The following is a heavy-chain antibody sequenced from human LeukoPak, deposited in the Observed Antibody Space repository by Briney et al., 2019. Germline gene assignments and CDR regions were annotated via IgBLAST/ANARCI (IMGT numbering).Heavy chain of an antibody. V-gene: IGHV4-34*01. CDR2: INHRGST. D-gene: IGHD3-16*01. CDR3: ARRQAVLWAGTDAFDI. Sequence: SESLSLTCAVNGGSFSNSYWNWIRQPPGKGLEWIGEINHRGSTNYNPSLKDRVTILGDTSKSQLSLRLSSVTAADTAVYYCARRQAVLWAGTDAFDIWGQGAMVTVSS. J-gene: IGHJ3*02. CDR1: GGSFSNSY.